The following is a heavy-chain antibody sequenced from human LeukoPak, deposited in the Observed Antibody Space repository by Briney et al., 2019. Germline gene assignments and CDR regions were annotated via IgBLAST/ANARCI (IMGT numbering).Heavy chain of an antibody. V-gene: IGHV1-2*02. CDR1: GYSFTGYY. J-gene: IGHJ4*02. CDR2: INPNSGGT. Sequence: ASVKVSCKASGYSFTGYYMHWVRHAPGQGLEWMGWINPNSGGTNYAQTFQGRVTMTRDTSISTAYMELRRLRSDDTAVYYCARERLLWFGETKGFDYWGQGTLVTVSS. D-gene: IGHD3-10*01. CDR3: ARERLLWFGETKGFDY.